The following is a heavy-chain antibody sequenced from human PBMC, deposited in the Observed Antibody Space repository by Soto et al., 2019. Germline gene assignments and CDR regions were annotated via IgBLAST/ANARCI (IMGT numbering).Heavy chain of an antibody. CDR2: ISHGETT. CDR1: GVSINSGGFY. V-gene: IGHV4-31*11. CDR3: ARDGGNGDKGYALDL. J-gene: IGHJ3*01. Sequence: SETLSLTCAVDGVSINSGGFYWNWIRHLPGKGLEWIGYISHGETTSYNPSLKGRLSILFDTSKNHFSLRLTSVTADDTAVYFCARDGGNGDKGYALDLCGQGTMVTV. D-gene: IGHD3-16*01.